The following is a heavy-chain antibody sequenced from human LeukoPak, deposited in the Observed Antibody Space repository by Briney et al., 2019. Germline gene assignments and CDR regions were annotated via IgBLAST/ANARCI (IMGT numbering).Heavy chain of an antibody. CDR1: GYTFTSYG. CDR3: AKDQYYDSKGWFDA. J-gene: IGHJ5*02. D-gene: IGHD3-22*01. Sequence: ASVKVSCKASGYTFTSYGISGVRQAPGQGLEWMGWISAYNGNTNYAQRLQGRVTMTTDTSTSTAYMELRSLRSDDTAVYYCAKDQYYDSKGWFDAWGQGTLVTVSS. V-gene: IGHV1-18*01. CDR2: ISAYNGNT.